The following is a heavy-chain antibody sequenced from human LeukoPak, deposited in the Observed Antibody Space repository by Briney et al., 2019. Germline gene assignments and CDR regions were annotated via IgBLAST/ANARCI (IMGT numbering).Heavy chain of an antibody. Sequence: GGSLRLSCAASGFTFNSYAMNWVRQAPGKVLEWVSAITGSGDDPYHPDSVKGRFTISRDNSKNTLYLQMNSLRVDDTAIYYCAKGSRSARPYYFDFWGQGTLVTVSS. J-gene: IGHJ4*02. D-gene: IGHD6-19*01. V-gene: IGHV3-23*01. CDR3: AKGSRSARPYYFDF. CDR2: ITGSGDDP. CDR1: GFTFNSYA.